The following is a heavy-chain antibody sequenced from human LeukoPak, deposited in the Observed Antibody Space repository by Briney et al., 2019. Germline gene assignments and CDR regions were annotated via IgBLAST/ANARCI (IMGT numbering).Heavy chain of an antibody. CDR2: ISSSSSYI. V-gene: IGHV3-21*01. D-gene: IGHD5-18*01. CDR1: GFTFSSYS. CDR3: ARDPSTIQQNLNKAY. J-gene: IGHJ4*02. Sequence: GGSLRLSCAASGFTFSSYSMNWVRQAPGKGLEWVSSISSSSSYIYYADSVKGRFTISRDNAKNSLYLQMNSLRAEDTAVYYCARDPSTIQQNLNKAYWGQGTLVTVSS.